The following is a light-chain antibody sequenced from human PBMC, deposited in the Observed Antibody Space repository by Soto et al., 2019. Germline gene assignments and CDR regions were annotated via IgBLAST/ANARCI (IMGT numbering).Light chain of an antibody. CDR1: QDISNY. V-gene: IGKV1-33*01. J-gene: IGKJ5*01. Sequence: DIQLTQSPSSRPASVGDRVTITCQASQDISNYLNWYQQKPGKAPELLINDASNLEMGVPSRFSGVGSGTDFTFTISSLQPEDIATYFCQQYDSLPITFGQGTRRAIK. CDR3: QQYDSLPIT. CDR2: DAS.